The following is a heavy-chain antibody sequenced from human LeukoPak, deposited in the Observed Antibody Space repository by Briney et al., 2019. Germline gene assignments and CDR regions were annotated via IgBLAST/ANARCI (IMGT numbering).Heavy chain of an antibody. Sequence: GGSLRLSCAASGFTFSSYGMHWVRQAPGKGLEWVAVISYDGSNKYYADSVKGRFTISRDNAKNSLYLQMNSLRAEDTAVYYCARAEEPILGIWYSYYYYGMDVWGQGTTVTVSS. V-gene: IGHV3-30*03. D-gene: IGHD7-27*01. J-gene: IGHJ6*02. CDR2: ISYDGSNK. CDR1: GFTFSSYG. CDR3: ARAEEPILGIWYSYYYYGMDV.